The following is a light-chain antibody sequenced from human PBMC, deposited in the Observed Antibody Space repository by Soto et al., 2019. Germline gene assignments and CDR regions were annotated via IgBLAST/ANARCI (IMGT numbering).Light chain of an antibody. V-gene: IGLV2-14*01. Sequence: QSALTQPASVSGSPGQSITISCTGTSSDVGGYNYVSWYQQHPGKVPKLMIYEVNNRPSGVSDRFSGSKSGNTASLTISGLQAEDEADYYCSSYTSRSTQVLGGGTKLTVL. J-gene: IGLJ3*02. CDR1: SSDVGGYNY. CDR3: SSYTSRSTQV. CDR2: EVN.